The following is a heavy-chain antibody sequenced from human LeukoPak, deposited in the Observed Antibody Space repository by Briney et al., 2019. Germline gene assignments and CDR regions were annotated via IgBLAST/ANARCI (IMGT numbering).Heavy chain of an antibody. J-gene: IGHJ1*01. CDR2: FYYSGST. D-gene: IGHD1-26*01. CDR3: AGAPQWELRT. V-gene: IGHV4-59*01. CDR1: GGSISSYY. Sequence: SETLSFTCTVSGGSISSYYWSWIRQPPGKGLEWIGYFYYSGSTNYNPSLKSRVTISVDTSKNQFSLKLSSVTAADTAVYYCAGAPQWELRTWGQGTLVTVSS.